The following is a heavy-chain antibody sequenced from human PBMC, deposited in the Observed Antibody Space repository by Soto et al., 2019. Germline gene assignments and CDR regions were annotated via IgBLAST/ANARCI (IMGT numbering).Heavy chain of an antibody. J-gene: IGHJ6*02. CDR3: AKDKKAEAGWNRCYYYYGMDV. D-gene: IGHD1-1*01. Sequence: GSRSVSWASSGFTFSSYAMNLVRQVPGKGLEGVSAISGSGGSTYYADSVKGRFTISRDNSKNTLYLQMNSLRDEDKAVYYCAKDKKAEAGWNRCYYYYGMDVWGQGTTVTGSS. V-gene: IGHV3-23*01. CDR1: GFTFSSYA. CDR2: ISGSGGST.